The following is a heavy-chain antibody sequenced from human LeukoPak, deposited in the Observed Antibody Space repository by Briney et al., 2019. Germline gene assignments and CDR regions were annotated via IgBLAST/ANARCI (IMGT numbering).Heavy chain of an antibody. J-gene: IGHJ5*02. Sequence: VASVKVSCKASGYTFTGYYMHWVRQAPGQGLEWMGWINTNTGNPTYAQGLTGRFVFSLDTSVSTAYLQISSLKAEDTAVYYCARTLPSRAAAGTYWFDPWGQGTLVTVSS. CDR2: INTNTGNP. V-gene: IGHV7-4-1*02. D-gene: IGHD6-13*01. CDR1: GYTFTGYY. CDR3: ARTLPSRAAAGTYWFDP.